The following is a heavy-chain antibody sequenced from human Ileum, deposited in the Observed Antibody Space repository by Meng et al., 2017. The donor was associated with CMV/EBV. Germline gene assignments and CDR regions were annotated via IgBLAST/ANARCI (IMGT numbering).Heavy chain of an antibody. CDR1: GGPISSYY. CDR3: ARTYSSSSGITFDY. CDR2: ISTSGST. V-gene: IGHV4-4*07. Sequence: HLHWSGPRLVKPSETLSLTCTGAGGPISSYYWSWIRQPAGKGLEWIGRISTSGSTNYNPSLKSRVTMSVDASKNQFSLKLTSVTAADTAVYFCARTYSSSSGITFDYWGQGTLVTVSS. D-gene: IGHD6-6*01. J-gene: IGHJ4*02.